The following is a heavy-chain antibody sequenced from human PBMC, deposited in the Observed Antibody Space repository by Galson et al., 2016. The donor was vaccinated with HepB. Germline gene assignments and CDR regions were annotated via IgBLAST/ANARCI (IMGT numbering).Heavy chain of an antibody. Sequence: SVKVSCKASGYTFTSYDINWVRQATGQGPEWMGWLNPKSGNTGHAQKFRGRVTMSRNIPISTAYMELSSLRYDDTAVYYCARGPEHYEILDGSNWFDPWGQGTLVTVSS. CDR2: LNPKSGNT. J-gene: IGHJ5*02. D-gene: IGHD3-9*01. V-gene: IGHV1-8*01. CDR3: ARGPEHYEILDGSNWFDP. CDR1: GYTFTSYD.